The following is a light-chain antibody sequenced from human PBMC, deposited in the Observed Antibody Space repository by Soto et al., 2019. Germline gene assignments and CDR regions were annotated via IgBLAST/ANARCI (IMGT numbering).Light chain of an antibody. CDR2: RAS. CDR3: QQYHDWPPYT. Sequence: EIVMTQSPATLSVSPGESATLSCRASQNINSNLAWYQQKPGQAPRLLIYRASNMATGIPARFSGSGSGTEFTLTISRLQSEDFAVYYCQQYHDWPPYTFGQGTKVDIK. CDR1: QNINSN. V-gene: IGKV3-15*01. J-gene: IGKJ2*01.